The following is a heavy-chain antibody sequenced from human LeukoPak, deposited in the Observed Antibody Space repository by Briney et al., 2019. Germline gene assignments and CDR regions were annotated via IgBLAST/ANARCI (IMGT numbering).Heavy chain of an antibody. CDR2: IYSSGST. CDR3: ARTYSTSSNCDY. J-gene: IGHJ4*02. Sequence: SETLSLTCTVSGGSISSYYWSWIRQPPGKGLEWIGYIYSSGSTNYNPSLKSRVTISVDTSKEQFSLKLSSVTAADTALYYCARTYSTSSNCDYWGQGTLVTVSS. V-gene: IGHV4-4*09. CDR1: GGSISSYY. D-gene: IGHD2-2*01.